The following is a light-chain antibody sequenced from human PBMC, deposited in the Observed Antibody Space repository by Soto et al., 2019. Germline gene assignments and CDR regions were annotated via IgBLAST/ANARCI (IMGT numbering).Light chain of an antibody. V-gene: IGKV1-39*01. CDR1: QGISDY. CDR2: AAS. J-gene: IGKJ3*01. Sequence: DVQMTQSPSAVSASVGDRFNITCRASQGISDYLNWYQQKPGKAPKLLIHAASSLQSGVPSRFSGSGSGTDFTLTISSLQPEDFATYYCQQSYRTPLTFGPGTKVDIK. CDR3: QQSYRTPLT.